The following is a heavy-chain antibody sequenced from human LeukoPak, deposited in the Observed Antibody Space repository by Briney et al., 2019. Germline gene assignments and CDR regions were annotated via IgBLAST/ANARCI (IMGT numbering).Heavy chain of an antibody. Sequence: GGSLKISCKGSGYHFTSYWIGWVRQMPGKGLEWMGIIYPGESDTRYSPSFQGQVTISADKSISTAYLQWSSLKASDTAMYYCANAKYSSSSYDYWGQGTLVTVSS. J-gene: IGHJ4*02. CDR2: IYPGESDT. CDR1: GYHFTSYW. CDR3: ANAKYSSSSYDY. V-gene: IGHV5-51*01. D-gene: IGHD6-6*01.